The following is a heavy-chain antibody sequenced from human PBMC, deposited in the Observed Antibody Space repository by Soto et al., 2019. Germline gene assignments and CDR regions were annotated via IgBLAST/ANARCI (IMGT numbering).Heavy chain of an antibody. Sequence: GSVKVSCKASGYTFISYGISWVRQAPGQGLEWVGWMSAFTGKADYAQIFQDRVTMTTDTSTSTAYMGLRSLRSDDTAVYYCARDQRYYGSGYYYSDSWGQGTLVTVSS. J-gene: IGHJ1*01. D-gene: IGHD3-10*01. CDR2: MSAFTGKA. CDR3: ARDQRYYGSGYYYSDS. CDR1: GYTFISYG. V-gene: IGHV1-18*04.